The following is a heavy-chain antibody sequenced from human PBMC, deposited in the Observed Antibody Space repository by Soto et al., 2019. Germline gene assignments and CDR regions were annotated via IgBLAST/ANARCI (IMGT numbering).Heavy chain of an antibody. CDR3: ARGGYYASSGYPWFDP. J-gene: IGHJ5*02. CDR2: IYYSGST. Sequence: SETLSLTCTVSGGSISSYYMSWIRQPPGKGLEWIGYIYYSGSTNYNPSLKSRVTISVDTSKNQFSLKLSSVTAADTAVYYCARGGYYASSGYPWFDPWGQGTLVTVSS. D-gene: IGHD3-22*01. V-gene: IGHV4-59*01. CDR1: GGSISSYY.